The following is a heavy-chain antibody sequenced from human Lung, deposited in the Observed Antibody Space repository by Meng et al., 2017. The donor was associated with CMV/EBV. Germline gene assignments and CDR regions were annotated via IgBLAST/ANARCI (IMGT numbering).Heavy chain of an antibody. CDR1: GFAFRSYS. D-gene: IGHD4-17*01. V-gene: IGHV3-21*01. J-gene: IGHJ4*02. Sequence: GESLKISCAASGFAFRSYSMNWVRQPPGKGLEWVASISSSVSDVYSADSVKGRFIISRDNGRDSLYLQMNSLRAEDTGVYYCARAGTTVTFFDHWGPGTPVTVSS. CDR2: ISSSVSDV. CDR3: ARAGTTVTFFDH.